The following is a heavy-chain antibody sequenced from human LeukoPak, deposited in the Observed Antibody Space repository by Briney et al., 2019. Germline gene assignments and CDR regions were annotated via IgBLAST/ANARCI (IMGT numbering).Heavy chain of an antibody. V-gene: IGHV4-31*03. D-gene: IGHD3-9*01. J-gene: IGHJ5*02. CDR1: GGSISSGGYY. CDR3: ARDMTDWWFDP. CDR2: IYYSGST. Sequence: PSQTLSLTCTVSGGSISSGGYYWSWIRQHPGKGLEWIGYIYYSGSTHYNPSLKSRVTISVDTSKNQFSLKLSSETAADAAVYYCARDMTDWWFDPWGQGTLVTVSS.